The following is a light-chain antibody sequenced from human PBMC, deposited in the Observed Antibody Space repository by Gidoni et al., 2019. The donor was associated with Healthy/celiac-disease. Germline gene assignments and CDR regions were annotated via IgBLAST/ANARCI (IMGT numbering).Light chain of an antibody. CDR3: AAWDDSLNGVV. V-gene: IGLV1-44*01. J-gene: IGLJ2*01. CDR2: SNN. CDR1: SSNIGSNT. Sequence: QSVLTQPPSASGTPGQRVTIPCSGSSSNIGSNTVNWYQQLPGTAPKLLNYSNNQRPSGVPARFSGSKSGTSASLAISGLQSEDEADYYCAAWDDSLNGVVFGGGTKLTVL.